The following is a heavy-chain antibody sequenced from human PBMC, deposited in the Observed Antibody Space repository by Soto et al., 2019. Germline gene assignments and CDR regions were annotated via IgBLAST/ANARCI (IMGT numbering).Heavy chain of an antibody. CDR3: AKPDIVVVVAQD. D-gene: IGHD2-15*01. CDR2: ISGSGGST. CDR1: GFTFSSYA. J-gene: IGHJ4*02. V-gene: IGHV3-23*01. Sequence: EVQLLESGGGLVQPGGSLRLSCAASGFTFSSYAMSWVRQAPGKGLGWVSAISGSGGSTYYADSVKGRFTISRDNSKNTLYLQMNSLRAEDTAVYYCAKPDIVVVVAQDWGQGTLVTVSS.